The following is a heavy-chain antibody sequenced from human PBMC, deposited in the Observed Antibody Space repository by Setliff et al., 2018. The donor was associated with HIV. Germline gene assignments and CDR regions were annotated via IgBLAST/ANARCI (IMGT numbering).Heavy chain of an antibody. Sequence: KPSETLSLTCAVYDGSFSGYYWIWIRQPPGKGLEWIGEITHSGSTNYNPPLKSRVTISVDTSKNQFSLKLTSVTAADTAVYYCARDDYHDSSGYEGASYWGRGTLVTVSS. J-gene: IGHJ4*02. V-gene: IGHV4-34*01. CDR3: ARDDYHDSSGYEGASY. CDR2: ITHSGST. CDR1: DGSFSGYY. D-gene: IGHD3-22*01.